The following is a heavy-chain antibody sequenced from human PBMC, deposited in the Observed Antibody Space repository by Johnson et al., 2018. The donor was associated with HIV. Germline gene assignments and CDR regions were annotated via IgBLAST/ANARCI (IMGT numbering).Heavy chain of an antibody. V-gene: IGHV3-74*03. CDR2: INSDGSHI. CDR3: TGDGPRDAFDI. CDR1: GFSFSTTW. Sequence: VQLVESGGGLVQPGGSLRLSCAASGFSFSTTWMHWVRQAPGEGLVWVAHINSDGSHIAYADSVRGRFTISRDNAKNTLVLQMNRLRGEDTAVYYCTGDGPRDAFDIWGQGTVVIVSS. J-gene: IGHJ3*02.